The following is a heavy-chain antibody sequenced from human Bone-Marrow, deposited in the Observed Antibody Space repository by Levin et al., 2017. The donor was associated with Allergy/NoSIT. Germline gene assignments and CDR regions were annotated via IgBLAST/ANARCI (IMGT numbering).Heavy chain of an antibody. CDR3: AKESTPMAAQYFDS. CDR1: GFIFRNYG. D-gene: IGHD5-18*01. J-gene: IGHJ4*02. Sequence: GESLKISCVASGFIFRNYGMQWVRQTPGKGLDWVAVIAHDGTVSYYADSVRGRFTISRDNSRNMLWLQMNSLRAEDTAVYFCAKESTPMAAQYFDSWGQGTLVTVSP. V-gene: IGHV3-30*18. CDR2: IAHDGTVS.